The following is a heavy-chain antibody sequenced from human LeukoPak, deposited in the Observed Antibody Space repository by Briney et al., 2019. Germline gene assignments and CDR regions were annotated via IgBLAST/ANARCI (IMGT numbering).Heavy chain of an antibody. V-gene: IGHV4-34*01. CDR3: ARHSLLWFGELRN. Sequence: GSLRLSCAASGFTFSSYSMNWVRQAPGKGLEWIGEINHSGSTNYNPSLKSRVTISVDTSKNQFSLKLSPVTAADTAVYYCARHSLLWFGELRNWGQGTLVTVSS. CDR2: INHSGST. D-gene: IGHD3-10*01. CDR1: GFTFSSYS. J-gene: IGHJ4*02.